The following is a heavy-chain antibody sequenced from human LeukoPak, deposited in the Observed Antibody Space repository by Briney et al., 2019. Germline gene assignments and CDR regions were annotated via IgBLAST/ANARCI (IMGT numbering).Heavy chain of an antibody. J-gene: IGHJ4*02. CDR1: GGSFSGYY. V-gene: IGHV4-34*01. Sequence: PSEALSLTCAVYGGSFSGYYWSWIRQPPGKGLEWIGEINHSGSTNYNPSLKSRVTISVDTSKNQFSLKLSSVTAADTAVYYCARARQLVRSPFDYWGQGTLVTVSS. CDR2: INHSGST. D-gene: IGHD6-6*01. CDR3: ARARQLVRSPFDY.